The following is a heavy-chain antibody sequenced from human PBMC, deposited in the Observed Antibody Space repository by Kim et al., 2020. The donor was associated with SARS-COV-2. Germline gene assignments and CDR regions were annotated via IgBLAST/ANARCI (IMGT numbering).Heavy chain of an antibody. J-gene: IGHJ6*02. V-gene: IGHV4-4*09. Sequence: YTPALKSRVTISVDTSKNQFSLKLSAVTAADTAVYYCARSDYYYYGMDVWGQGTTVTVSS. CDR3: ARSDYYYYGMDV.